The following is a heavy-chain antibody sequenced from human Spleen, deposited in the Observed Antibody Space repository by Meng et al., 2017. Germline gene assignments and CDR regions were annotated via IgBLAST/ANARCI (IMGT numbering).Heavy chain of an antibody. CDR1: GYPFTSYG. J-gene: IGHJ4*02. CDR2: ISAYNGNT. V-gene: IGHV1-18*01. CDR3: ARVVLAFDY. Sequence: QVLRVTSGHGVKKSGASVKVSCKASGYPFTSYGISWVRQAPGQGLEWMGWISAYNGNTNYAQKLQGRVTMTTDTSTSTAYMDLRSLRSDDTAVYYCARVVLAFDYWGQGTLVTVSS.